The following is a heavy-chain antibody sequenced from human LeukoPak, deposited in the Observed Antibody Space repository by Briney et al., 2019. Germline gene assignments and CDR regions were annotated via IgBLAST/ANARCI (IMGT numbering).Heavy chain of an antibody. D-gene: IGHD3-10*01. J-gene: IGHJ4*02. CDR3: ARGGEEASLDY. CDR2: INSDGTVT. V-gene: IGHV3-74*01. Sequence: AVGSLRLSCAASGFTFSSFWMHWVRQAPGKGLMWVSRINSDGTVTSYADPVRGRFTVSRDNAKNTLYLQMNSLRAEDTAVYYCARGGEEASLDYWGQGTLVTVSS. CDR1: GFTFSSFW.